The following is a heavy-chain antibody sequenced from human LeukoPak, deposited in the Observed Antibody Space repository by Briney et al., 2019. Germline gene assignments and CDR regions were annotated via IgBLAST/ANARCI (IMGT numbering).Heavy chain of an antibody. V-gene: IGHV3-30*04. CDR2: ISYDGSNK. D-gene: IGHD4-17*01. J-gene: IGHJ4*02. Sequence: GGSLRLSCAASGFTFSSYAMHWVRQAPGKGLEWVAVISYDGSNKYYADSVKGRFTISRDNSKNTLYLQMNSLRAEDTAVYYCARAPSVTRTPYDYWGQGTLVTVSS. CDR3: ARAPSVTRTPYDY. CDR1: GFTFSSYA.